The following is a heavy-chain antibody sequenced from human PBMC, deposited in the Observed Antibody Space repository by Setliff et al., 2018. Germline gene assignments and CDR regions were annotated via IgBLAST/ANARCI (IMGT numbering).Heavy chain of an antibody. CDR1: GYTFTAYY. CDR3: ASRTHPHVITGITQGGGWWYYYYMDV. V-gene: IGHV1-2*02. J-gene: IGHJ6*03. Sequence: ASVKVSCKASGYTFTAYYMHWVRQAPGQGPEWMGWINPDSGATNFAQKFQGRVTMTRDTSTTTAYMDLNSLRSDDTATYFCASRTHPHVITGITQGGGWWYYYYMDVWGKGTTVTVSS. D-gene: IGHD1-7*01. CDR2: INPDSGAT.